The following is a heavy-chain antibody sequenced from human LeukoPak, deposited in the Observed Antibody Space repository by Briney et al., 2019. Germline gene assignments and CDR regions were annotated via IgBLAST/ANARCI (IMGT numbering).Heavy chain of an antibody. D-gene: IGHD4-17*01. CDR1: GFTFSSYA. V-gene: IGHV3-23*01. Sequence: GGSLRLSCAASGFTFSSYAMSWVRQAPGKGLEWVSAISGSGGSTYCADSVKGRFTISRDNSKNTLYLQMNSLRAEDTAVYYCATDYGDYNYYYYGMDVWGQGTTVTVSS. J-gene: IGHJ6*02. CDR2: ISGSGGST. CDR3: ATDYGDYNYYYYGMDV.